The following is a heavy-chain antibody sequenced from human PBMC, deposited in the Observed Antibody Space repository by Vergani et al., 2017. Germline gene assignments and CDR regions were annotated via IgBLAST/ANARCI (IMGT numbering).Heavy chain of an antibody. CDR1: GFTFSSYA. V-gene: IGHV3-9*01. CDR3: AREEYGDYDL. J-gene: IGHJ3*01. Sequence: VQLVESGGGVVQPGRSLRLSCAASGFTFSSYAMHWVRQAPGKGLEWVSGISWNSGSIGYADSVKGRFTISRDNAKNSLYLQMNSLRAEDTALYYCAREEYGDYDLWGQGTMVTVSS. CDR2: ISWNSGSI. D-gene: IGHD4-17*01.